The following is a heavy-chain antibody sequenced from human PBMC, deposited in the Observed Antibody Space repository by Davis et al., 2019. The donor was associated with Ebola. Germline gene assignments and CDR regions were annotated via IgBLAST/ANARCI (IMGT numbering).Heavy chain of an antibody. CDR1: GGSISSYY. CDR2: IYYSGST. D-gene: IGHD2-15*01. V-gene: IGHV4-59*08. Sequence: GSLRLSCTVSGGSISSYYWSWIRQPPGKGLEWLGYIYYSGSTNYNPSLKSRVTISVDTSKNQFSLKLSSVTAADTAVYYCARQTLLNWFDPWGQGTLVTVSS. J-gene: IGHJ5*01. CDR3: ARQTLLNWFDP.